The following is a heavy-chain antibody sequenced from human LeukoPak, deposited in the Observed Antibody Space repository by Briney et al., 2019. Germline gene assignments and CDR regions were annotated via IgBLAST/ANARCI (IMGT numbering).Heavy chain of an antibody. Sequence: ASVKVSCKASGYTFTSYAMHWVRQAPGQRLEWMGWINAGNGNTKYSQKFQGRVTITTDESTSTAYMELSSLRSEDTAVYYCAREASIAARLGFDYWGQGTLVTVSS. CDR3: AREASIAARLGFDY. V-gene: IGHV1-3*01. CDR1: GYTFTSYA. J-gene: IGHJ4*02. CDR2: INAGNGNT. D-gene: IGHD6-6*01.